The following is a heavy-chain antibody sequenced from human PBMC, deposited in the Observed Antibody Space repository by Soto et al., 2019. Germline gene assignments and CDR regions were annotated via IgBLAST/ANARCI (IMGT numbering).Heavy chain of an antibody. CDR1: GYTFTGYY. CDR2: INPNSGGT. CDR3: ARMGRVYCSSTSCYDYYYYGMDV. V-gene: IGHV1-2*02. D-gene: IGHD2-2*01. Sequence: ASVKVSCKASGYTFTGYYMHWVRQAPGQGLEWMGWINPNSGGTNYAQKFQGRVTMTRDTSISTAYMELSRLRSDDTAVYYCARMGRVYCSSTSCYDYYYYGMDVWGQGTTVTVYS. J-gene: IGHJ6*02.